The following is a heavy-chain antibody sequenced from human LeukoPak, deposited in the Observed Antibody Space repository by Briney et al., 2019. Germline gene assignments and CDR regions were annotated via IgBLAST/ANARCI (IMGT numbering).Heavy chain of an antibody. CDR1: GYTFTGYY. J-gene: IGHJ4*02. CDR3: ARDDSGVVIHY. Sequence: ASVKVSCKASGYTFTGYYMHWARQAPGQGLEWMGWINPDTGGTNYAQKFQDRVTMTRDTSISTAYMELSRLTSDDTAVYYCARDDSGVVIHYWGQGTLVSVSS. V-gene: IGHV1-2*02. D-gene: IGHD3-3*01. CDR2: INPDTGGT.